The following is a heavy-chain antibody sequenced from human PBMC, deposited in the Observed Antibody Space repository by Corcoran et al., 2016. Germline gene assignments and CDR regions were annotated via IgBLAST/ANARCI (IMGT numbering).Heavy chain of an antibody. V-gene: IGHV5-10-1*03. J-gene: IGHJ4*02. CDR2: IDPSDSYT. CDR1: GYSFTSYW. CDR3: ARHGDSYGDYGNY. D-gene: IGHD4-17*01. Sequence: EVQLVQSGAEVKKPGESLRISCKGSGYSFTSYWISWVRQMPGKGLEWMGRIDPSDSYTNYSPSFQGHVTISAVTSISTAYLQWSSLKDSDTAMYYCARHGDSYGDYGNYWGQGTLVTVSS.